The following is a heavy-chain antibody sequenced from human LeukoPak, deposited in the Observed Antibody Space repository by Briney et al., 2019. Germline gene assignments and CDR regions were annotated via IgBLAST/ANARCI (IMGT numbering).Heavy chain of an antibody. CDR3: AKEGAVAGSMWFDY. Sequence: GRSLRLSCAGSEFTFSSYGIHWVRQAPGKGLEWVAVISSDGRTTYYADSVKGRFTISRDNSKNTLYVQMNSLRVEDTAVYYCAKEGAVAGSMWFDYWGQGTLVTVSS. CDR2: ISSDGRTT. D-gene: IGHD6-19*01. CDR1: EFTFSSYG. V-gene: IGHV3-30*18. J-gene: IGHJ4*02.